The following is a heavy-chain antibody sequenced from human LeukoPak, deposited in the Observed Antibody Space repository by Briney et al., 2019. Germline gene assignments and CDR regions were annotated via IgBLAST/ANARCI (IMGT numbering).Heavy chain of an antibody. CDR3: ARGRLLYSSGWPFDY. D-gene: IGHD6-19*01. Sequence: SETLSLTCTVPGGSTSSYYWSWIRQPPGKGLEWVGYIYYSGSTNYNPSLKSGVTISVDTSKNQFSLKLSSVTAADTAVYYCARGRLLYSSGWPFDYWGQGTLVTVSS. V-gene: IGHV4-59*01. CDR2: IYYSGST. J-gene: IGHJ4*02. CDR1: GGSTSSYY.